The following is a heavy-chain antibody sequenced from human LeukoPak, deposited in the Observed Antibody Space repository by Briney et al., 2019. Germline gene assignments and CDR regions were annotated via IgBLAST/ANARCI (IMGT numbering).Heavy chain of an antibody. CDR2: IYHSGST. Sequence: SETLSLTCTVSDYSISSGYYWGWIRQPPGKGLEWIGSIYHSGSTYYNPSLMSRVTMSVDTSKNQFSLKLSSVTAADTAVYYCARGGGDWLLQYYYYYYMDVWGKGTTVTVSS. J-gene: IGHJ6*03. CDR1: DYSISSGYY. V-gene: IGHV4-38-2*02. D-gene: IGHD3-9*01. CDR3: ARGGGDWLLQYYYYYYMDV.